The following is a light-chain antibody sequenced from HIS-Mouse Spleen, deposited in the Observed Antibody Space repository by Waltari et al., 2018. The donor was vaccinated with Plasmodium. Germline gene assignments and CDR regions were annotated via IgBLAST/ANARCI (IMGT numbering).Light chain of an antibody. CDR2: EGS. V-gene: IGLV2-23*01. CDR3: CSYAGSRMV. J-gene: IGLJ2*01. CDR1: SRAVGSYNL. Sequence: QSALTQPASVSGSPGQSITISCPGTSRAVGSYNLVPWYQPHPGKAPKLMIYEGSKRPSGVSNRFSGSKSGNTASLTISGLQAEDEADYYCCSYAGSRMVFGGGTKLTVL.